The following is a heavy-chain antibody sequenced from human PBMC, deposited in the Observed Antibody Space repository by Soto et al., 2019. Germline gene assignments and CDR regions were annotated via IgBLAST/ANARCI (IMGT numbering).Heavy chain of an antibody. V-gene: IGHV1-2*04. CDR3: ARGTSYGSGSYYYYYYMDV. CDR2: INPNSGGT. J-gene: IGHJ6*03. D-gene: IGHD3-10*01. CDR1: GYTFTGYY. Sequence: ASVKVSCKASGYTFTGYYMHWVRQAPGQGLEWMGWINPNSGGTNYAQKFQGWVTMTRDTSISTAYMELSRLRSDDTAVYYCARGTSYGSGSYYYYYYMDVWGKGTTVTVSS.